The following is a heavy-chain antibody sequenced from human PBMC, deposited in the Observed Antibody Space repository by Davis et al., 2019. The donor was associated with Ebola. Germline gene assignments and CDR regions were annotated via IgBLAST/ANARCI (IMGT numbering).Heavy chain of an antibody. D-gene: IGHD5-12*01. V-gene: IGHV4-39*07. J-gene: IGHJ4*02. Sequence: ESLKISCSVSGDSISSSGYYWGCIRQPPGKGLEWIASVNYVGATFCNPSLKNRITISADTSNNQFSLKLSSVTAADTAVYYCARLGYSGYDSFDYWGQGTLVTVSS. CDR1: GDSISSSGYY. CDR3: ARLGYSGYDSFDY. CDR2: VNYVGAT.